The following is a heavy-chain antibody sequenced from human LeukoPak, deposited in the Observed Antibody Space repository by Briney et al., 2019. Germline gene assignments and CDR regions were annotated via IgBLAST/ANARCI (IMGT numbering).Heavy chain of an antibody. D-gene: IGHD5-24*01. CDR1: GYSFTNYW. V-gene: IGHV5-51*01. Sequence: GESLKISCKGSGYSFTNYWIGWVRQMPGKGLEYMGIIYPGDSETKYSPSFQGQVTISADKSISTAYLQWSSLKASDTAMYYCASFSWRGDGSPFDYWGQGTLVTVSS. CDR2: IYPGDSET. J-gene: IGHJ4*02. CDR3: ASFSWRGDGSPFDY.